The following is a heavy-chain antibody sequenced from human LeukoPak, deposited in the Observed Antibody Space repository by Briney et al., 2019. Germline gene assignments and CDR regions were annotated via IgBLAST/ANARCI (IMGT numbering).Heavy chain of an antibody. J-gene: IGHJ4*02. D-gene: IGHD1-14*01. CDR3: ASLLTGVPDY. V-gene: IGHV3-48*03. CDR1: GFTFSSYE. CDR2: ISSSGSAI. Sequence: GGSLRLSCAASGFTFSSYEMKWVRQAPGKGLEWVSYISSSGSAIYYADSVKGRFTTSRDNAKNTLYLQMNSLRAEDTAVYYCASLLTGVPDYWGQGTLVTVSS.